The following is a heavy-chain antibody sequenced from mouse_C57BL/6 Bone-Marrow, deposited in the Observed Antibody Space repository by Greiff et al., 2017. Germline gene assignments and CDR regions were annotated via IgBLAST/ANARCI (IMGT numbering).Heavy chain of an antibody. CDR3: ARLSDYDGAMDY. CDR1: GYTFTSYW. CDR2: IDPSDSET. D-gene: IGHD2-4*01. Sequence: QVQLQQPGAELVRPGSSVKLSCKASGYTFTSYWMHWVKQRPIQGLEWIGNIDPSDSETHYNQKFKDKATLTVDKSSSTAYMQLSSLTSEDSAVYYCARLSDYDGAMDYWGQGTSVTVSS. J-gene: IGHJ4*01. V-gene: IGHV1-52*01.